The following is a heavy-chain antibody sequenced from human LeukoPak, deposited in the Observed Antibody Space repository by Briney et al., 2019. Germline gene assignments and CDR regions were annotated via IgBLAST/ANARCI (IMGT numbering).Heavy chain of an antibody. D-gene: IGHD6-13*01. CDR2: IYYSGST. Sequence: PSETLSLTCTVSGGSISSYYWSWIRQPPGKGLEWIGYIYYSGSTNYNPSLKSRVTISVDTSKNQFSLKLSSVTAADTAVYYCARRRGDSSCVDPWGQGTLVTVSS. V-gene: IGHV4-59*08. CDR1: GGSISSYY. CDR3: ARRRGDSSCVDP. J-gene: IGHJ5*02.